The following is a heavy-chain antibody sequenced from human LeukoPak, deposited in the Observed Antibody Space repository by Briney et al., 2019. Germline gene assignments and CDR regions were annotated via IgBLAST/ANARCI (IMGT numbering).Heavy chain of an antibody. Sequence: GGSLRLSCAASGFTFSSYAMHWVRQAPGKGLEWVAVISYDGSNKYYADSVKGRFTISRDNSKNTLYLQMNSLRAEDTAVYYCARVSAYCSSTSCYYYYGMDVWGKGTTVTVSS. CDR3: ARVSAYCSSTSCYYYYGMDV. V-gene: IGHV3-30*04. D-gene: IGHD2-2*01. J-gene: IGHJ6*04. CDR1: GFTFSSYA. CDR2: ISYDGSNK.